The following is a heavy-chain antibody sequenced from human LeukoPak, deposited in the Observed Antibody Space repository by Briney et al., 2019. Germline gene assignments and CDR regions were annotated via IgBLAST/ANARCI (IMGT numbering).Heavy chain of an antibody. CDR1: GFTFSSYW. D-gene: IGHD3-10*01. CDR3: ARSPYGSGSYVSDY. V-gene: IGHV3-7*03. CDR2: IKQDGSEK. Sequence: GGSLRLSCAASGFTFSSYWMSWVRQAPGKGREWVANIKQDGSEKTYVDSVKGRFTISRDNAKNSLYLQMIRLRAEDMAVYYCARSPYGSGSYVSDYWGQGTLVTVSS. J-gene: IGHJ4*02.